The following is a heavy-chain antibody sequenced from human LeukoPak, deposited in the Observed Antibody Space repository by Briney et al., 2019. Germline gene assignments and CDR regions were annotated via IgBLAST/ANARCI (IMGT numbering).Heavy chain of an antibody. CDR2: IKRKSDGGTT. D-gene: IGHD5-18*01. CDR1: GFTFSNAW. V-gene: IGHV3-15*01. Sequence: GGSLRLSCAASGFTFSNAWMSWVRQAPGKGLEWVGRIKRKSDGGTTDYAAPVKGRFTISRDDSKNTLYLHMNSLKTEDTAVYYCTTYGYSYGLDYYYYMDVWGKGTTVTVSS. J-gene: IGHJ6*03. CDR3: TTYGYSYGLDYYYYMDV.